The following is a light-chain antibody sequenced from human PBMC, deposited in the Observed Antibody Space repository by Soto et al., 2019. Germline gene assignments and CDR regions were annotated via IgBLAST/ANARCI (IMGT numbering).Light chain of an antibody. Sequence: DIVMTQSPDSLAVSLGERATINCRSSQSVLFRSNNKNYLAWYQQKAGQPPKLLIYWASTRESGVPDRFSGSGSGTDFTLTISSLQAEDVAVYYCQQYYSTPLTFGGRTKVDIK. CDR2: WAS. CDR3: QQYYSTPLT. J-gene: IGKJ4*01. V-gene: IGKV4-1*01. CDR1: QSVLFRSNNKNY.